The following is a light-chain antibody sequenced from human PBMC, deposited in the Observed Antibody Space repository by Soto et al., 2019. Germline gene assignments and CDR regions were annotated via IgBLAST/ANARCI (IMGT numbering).Light chain of an antibody. CDR1: QTISSN. Sequence: DIVMTQSPATLSVSPGERATLSCRASQTISSNLAWYQQKPGQTPRLLIYCAATRAAGIPARFSGSGSGKNFTLTITSLQSADFAVYYCQQYNNWPPFTFGPGTKVDIK. CDR3: QQYNNWPPFT. CDR2: CAA. J-gene: IGKJ3*01. V-gene: IGKV3-15*01.